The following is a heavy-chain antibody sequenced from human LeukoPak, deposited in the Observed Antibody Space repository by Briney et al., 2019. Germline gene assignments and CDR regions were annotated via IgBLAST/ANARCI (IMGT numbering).Heavy chain of an antibody. J-gene: IGHJ4*02. D-gene: IGHD6-13*01. Sequence: GGSLRLSCAASGFTFSSYSMNWVRQAPGKGPEWVSYISSSSNTIYYADSVKGRFTISRDNAKNSLYLQMNSLRAEDTAVYYCARSSSWGLLDYWGQGTLVTVSS. V-gene: IGHV3-48*01. CDR1: GFTFSSYS. CDR2: ISSSSNTI. CDR3: ARSSSWGLLDY.